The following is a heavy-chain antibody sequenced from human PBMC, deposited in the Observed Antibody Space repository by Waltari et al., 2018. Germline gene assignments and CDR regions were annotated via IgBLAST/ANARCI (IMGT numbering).Heavy chain of an antibody. V-gene: IGHV3-30-3*01. CDR2: ISFDGAKI. CDR3: ARGGNVVVILAATLDY. D-gene: IGHD2-15*01. Sequence: QVQLVESGGGVVQPGRSLRLSCAASGFPFNYFAMPWVRPAPGKGLEWVALISFDGAKIYYTDSVRGRFTISRDNSKNTLYLQMESLKPEDTGVYYCARGGNVVVILAATLDYWGQGALVTVSS. J-gene: IGHJ4*02. CDR1: GFPFNYFA.